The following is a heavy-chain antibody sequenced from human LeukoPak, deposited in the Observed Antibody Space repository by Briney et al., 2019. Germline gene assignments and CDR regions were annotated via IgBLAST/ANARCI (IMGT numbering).Heavy chain of an antibody. V-gene: IGHV3-53*01. CDR3: AREPGYFDSSGYYGY. J-gene: IGHJ4*02. D-gene: IGHD3-22*01. CDR2: IYSGGST. Sequence: PGGSLRLSCAASGFTFSSYSMNWVRQAPGKGLEWVSVIYSGGSTYYADSVKGRFTISRDNSKNMLYLQMNSLRAEDTAVYYCAREPGYFDSSGYYGYWGQGTLVTVSS. CDR1: GFTFSSYS.